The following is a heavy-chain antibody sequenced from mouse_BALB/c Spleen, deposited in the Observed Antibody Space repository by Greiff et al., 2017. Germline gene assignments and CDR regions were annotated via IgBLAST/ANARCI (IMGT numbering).Heavy chain of an antibody. CDR3: AREYEGAMDY. J-gene: IGHJ4*01. Sequence: EVKVVESGGGLVQPGGSRKLSCAASGFTFSSFGMHWVRQAPEKGLEWVAYISSGSSTIYYADTVKGRFTISRDNPKNTLFLQMTSLRSEDTAMYYCAREYEGAMDYWGQGTSVTVSS. CDR1: GFTFSSFG. V-gene: IGHV5-17*02. CDR2: ISSGSSTI. D-gene: IGHD2-10*02.